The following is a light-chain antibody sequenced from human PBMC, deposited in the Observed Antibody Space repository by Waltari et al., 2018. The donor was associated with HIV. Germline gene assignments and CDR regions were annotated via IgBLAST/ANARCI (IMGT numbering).Light chain of an antibody. V-gene: IGLV3-21*04. J-gene: IGLJ2*01. Sequence: TPPPSVSVAPGTTARITCGGDNIGGKLVHWYQQKPGQAPVLVICDDNARPSGIPERFSGSNSGNTATLTISRVEGGDEADYYCQVWVDSRDVAVIFGGGTKLTVL. CDR3: QVWVDSRDVAVI. CDR1: NIGGKL. CDR2: DDN.